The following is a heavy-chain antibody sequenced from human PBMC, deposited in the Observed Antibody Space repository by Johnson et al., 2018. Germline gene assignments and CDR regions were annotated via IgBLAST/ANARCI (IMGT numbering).Heavy chain of an antibody. CDR1: GATFNSYA. V-gene: IGHV1-69*12. J-gene: IGHJ3*02. Sequence: QVQLVQSGAEVKRPGSSVKVSCKASGATFNSYAFSWVRQAPGQGLEWMGLIIPIFGPPNYAQKFQRSVTITADEFTTTAYVELSSLRSEDTAVYFCASGRPAFEMWGQGTMVTVSS. CDR3: ASGRPAFEM. CDR2: IIPIFGPP.